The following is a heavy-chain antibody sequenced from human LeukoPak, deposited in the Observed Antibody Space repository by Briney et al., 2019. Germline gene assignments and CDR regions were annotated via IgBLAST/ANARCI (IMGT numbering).Heavy chain of an antibody. CDR1: GGSISSYY. D-gene: IGHD3-9*01. CDR2: IYYSGST. J-gene: IGHJ4*02. CDR3: ARHLYFDGLFDY. Sequence: SETLSLTCTVSGGSISSYYWSWIRQPPGKGLEWIGYIYYSGSTNYNPSLKSRVTISVDTSKNQFSLKLSSVTAADTAVYYCARHLYFDGLFDYWGQGTLVTVSS. V-gene: IGHV4-59*08.